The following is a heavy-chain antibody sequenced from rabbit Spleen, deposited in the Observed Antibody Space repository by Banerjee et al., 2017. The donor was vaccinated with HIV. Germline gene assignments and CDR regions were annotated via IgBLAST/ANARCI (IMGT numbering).Heavy chain of an antibody. CDR3: ARGYGGSDDAFDP. J-gene: IGHJ2*01. V-gene: IGHV1S69*01. CDR1: GFSLSSYD. Sequence: QSVEESGGRLVTPGTPLTLTCTVSGFSLSSYDMSWVRQAPGKGLEWIGFIGAGSGGTVYASWAKGRFAISKTSTTMDLKITSPTTEDTATYFCARGYGGSDDAFDPWGQGTLVTVS. CDR2: IGAGSGGT. D-gene: IGHD4-2*01.